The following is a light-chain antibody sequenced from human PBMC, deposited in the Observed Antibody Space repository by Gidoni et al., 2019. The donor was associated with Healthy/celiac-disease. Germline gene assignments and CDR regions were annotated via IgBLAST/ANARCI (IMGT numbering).Light chain of an antibody. Sequence: DHQLTQSPSSLSASVGDRVTITCRASQTISSYLNWYQQKPGKAPKLLIYAASSLQSGVPSRFSGSGSGTDFTLTISSLQPEDFATYYCQQSYSTPPLTFGGGTKVEIK. CDR3: QQSYSTPPLT. CDR1: QTISSY. V-gene: IGKV1-39*01. J-gene: IGKJ4*01. CDR2: AAS.